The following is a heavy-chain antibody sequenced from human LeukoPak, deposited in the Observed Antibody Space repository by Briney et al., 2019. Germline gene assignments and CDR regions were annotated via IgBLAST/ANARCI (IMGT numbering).Heavy chain of an antibody. V-gene: IGHV1-3*01. CDR3: ARSGSLYRPYNWFDP. CDR2: INAGNGNT. Sequence: ASVKVSRKASGYTFTSYAMHWVRQPPGQRLEWMGWINAGNGNTKYSQKFQGRVTITRDTSASTAYMELSSLRSEDTAVYYCARSGSLYRPYNWFDPWGQGTLVTVSS. D-gene: IGHD3-10*01. J-gene: IGHJ5*02. CDR1: GYTFTSYA.